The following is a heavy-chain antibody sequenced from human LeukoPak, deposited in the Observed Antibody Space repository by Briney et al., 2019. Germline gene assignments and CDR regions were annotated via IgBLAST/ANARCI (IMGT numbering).Heavy chain of an antibody. J-gene: IGHJ4*02. CDR3: TRGGDPYKVGNF. Sequence: SETLTLTCTVSDDSIGTNSYYWSWLRQPPGKGLECIGTLHFSGTPYYSPSLNSRISISVDTSKKQFSLKLRSVTATDTAVYYCTRGGDPYKVGNFWGQGTLVTVSS. CDR1: DDSIGTNSYY. CDR2: LHFSGTP. D-gene: IGHD2-21*01. V-gene: IGHV4-39*01.